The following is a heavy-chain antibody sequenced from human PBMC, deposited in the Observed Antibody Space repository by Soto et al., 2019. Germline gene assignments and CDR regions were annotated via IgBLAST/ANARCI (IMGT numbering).Heavy chain of an antibody. Sequence: ASETLSLTCAVYGGSFSGYYWSWIRQPPGKGLEWIGEINHSGSTNYNPSLKSRVTISVDTSKNQFSLKLSSVTAADTAVYYCARDVPEKIAAAGSRVVDYWGQGTLVTVSS. CDR1: GGSFSGYY. D-gene: IGHD6-13*01. J-gene: IGHJ4*02. CDR2: INHSGST. CDR3: ARDVPEKIAAAGSRVVDY. V-gene: IGHV4-34*01.